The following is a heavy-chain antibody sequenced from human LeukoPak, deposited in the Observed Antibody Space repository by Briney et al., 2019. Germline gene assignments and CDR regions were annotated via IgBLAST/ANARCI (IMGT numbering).Heavy chain of an antibody. V-gene: IGHV4-38-2*02. CDR3: VGGRLQGLDDY. J-gene: IGHJ4*02. Sequence: TSETLSLTCTVSGYSISSGYYWGWIRQPPGKGLEWIGSIYHSGSTYYNPSLKSRVTMSVDTSKNQFSLKLSSVTAADTAVYYCVGGRLQGLDDYWGQGTLVTVSS. CDR2: IYHSGST. D-gene: IGHD4-11*01. CDR1: GYSISSGYY.